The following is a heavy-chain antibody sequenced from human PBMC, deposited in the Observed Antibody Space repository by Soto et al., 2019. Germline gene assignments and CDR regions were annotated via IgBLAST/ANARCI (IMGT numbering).Heavy chain of an antibody. V-gene: IGHV1-18*01. CDR2: ISAYNGNT. CDR1: GYTFTSYG. D-gene: IGHD6-19*01. Sequence: ASVKVSCKASGYTFTSYGISWVRQAPGQGLEWMGWISAYNGNTNYAQKLQGRVTMTTDTSTSTAYMELRSLRSDDTAVYYCARDELADSSGPDLVVDYWGQGTLVTVSS. CDR3: ARDELADSSGPDLVVDY. J-gene: IGHJ4*02.